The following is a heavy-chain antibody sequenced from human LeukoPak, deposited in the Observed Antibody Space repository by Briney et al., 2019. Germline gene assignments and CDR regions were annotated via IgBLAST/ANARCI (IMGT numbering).Heavy chain of an antibody. CDR2: IIPILGIA. J-gene: IGHJ4*02. CDR1: GYTFTSYY. Sequence: ASVKVSCKASGYTFTSYYMHWVRQAPGQGLEWMGRIIPILGIANYAQKFQGRVTITADKSTSTAYMELSSLRSEDTAVYYCATERDSSGYYYALWDYWGQGTLVTVSS. CDR3: ATERDSSGYYYALWDY. D-gene: IGHD3-22*01. V-gene: IGHV1-69*02.